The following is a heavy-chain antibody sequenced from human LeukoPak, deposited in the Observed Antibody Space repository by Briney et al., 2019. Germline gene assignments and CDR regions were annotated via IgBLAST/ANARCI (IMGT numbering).Heavy chain of an antibody. V-gene: IGHV3-30*02. CDR1: GFTFSSYG. CDR2: IRFDGSNK. CDR3: AKDTSGGPY. D-gene: IGHD3-16*01. Sequence: LGGSLRFSCAASGFTFSSYGMHWVRQAPGKGLEWVAFIRFDGSNKHYADSVKGRFTISRDNSKNALYLQMNSLRAEDTAVYYCAKDTSGGPYWGQGSLVSVSS. J-gene: IGHJ4*02.